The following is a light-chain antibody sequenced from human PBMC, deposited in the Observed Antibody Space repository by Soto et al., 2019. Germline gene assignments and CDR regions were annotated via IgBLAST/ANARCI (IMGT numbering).Light chain of an antibody. CDR1: QSVSSN. CDR2: GAS. J-gene: IGKJ1*01. V-gene: IGKV3-15*01. Sequence: EREVTQSPATLSASPGERATLSCRASQSVSSNLACYQQKPGQAPRLLIYGASTRATGIPARFSGSGSGTEFTLTISSLQSEDFAVYYCQQYNNWPRTFGQGTKVEIK. CDR3: QQYNNWPRT.